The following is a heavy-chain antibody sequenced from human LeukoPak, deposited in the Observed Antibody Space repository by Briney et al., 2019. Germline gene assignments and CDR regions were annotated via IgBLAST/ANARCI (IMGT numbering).Heavy chain of an antibody. CDR3: ARGRRTAVVTDFDY. Sequence: SETLSLTCTVSGGSISSYYWTWIRQPPGKGLEWIGYIHYSGSSRSHPSLNSRVTMSVDTSKSQSSLKLTSVTAADTAVYYCARGRRTAVVTDFDYWGQGILVTVSS. V-gene: IGHV4-59*01. J-gene: IGHJ4*02. CDR2: IHYSGSS. CDR1: GGSISSYY. D-gene: IGHD2-21*02.